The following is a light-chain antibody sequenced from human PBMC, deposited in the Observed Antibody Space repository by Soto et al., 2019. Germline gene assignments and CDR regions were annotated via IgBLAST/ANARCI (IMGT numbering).Light chain of an antibody. J-gene: IGKJ1*01. V-gene: IGKV1-5*01. CDR2: DAS. CDR3: QQYNTYPWT. Sequence: DIQMTQSPSTLSASVVDRVTITCLASQSITNWLAWYQQKPGKAPKLLIYDASSLESGVPSRFSGSESGTEFTLTISSLQPDDFATYYCQQYNTYPWTFGQGTKVDIK. CDR1: QSITNW.